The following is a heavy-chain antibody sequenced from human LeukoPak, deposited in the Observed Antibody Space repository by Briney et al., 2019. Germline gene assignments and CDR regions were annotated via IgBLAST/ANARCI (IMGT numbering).Heavy chain of an antibody. CDR1: GFTFTSSA. Sequence: SVKVSCKASGFTFTSSAMQWVRQARGQRLEWIGRIVVGSGNTNYAQKFQERVTITRDMSTSTAYMELSSLRSEDTAVYYCAAEPVVVVAATPDAFDIWGQGTMVTVSS. CDR2: IVVGSGNT. CDR3: AAEPVVVVAATPDAFDI. J-gene: IGHJ3*02. D-gene: IGHD2-15*01. V-gene: IGHV1-58*02.